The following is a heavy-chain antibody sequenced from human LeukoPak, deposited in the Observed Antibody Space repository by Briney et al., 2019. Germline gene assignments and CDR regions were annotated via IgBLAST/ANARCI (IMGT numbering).Heavy chain of an antibody. Sequence: ASVKVSCKASGYTFTGYYMHWVRQAPGQGLEWMGWINPNSGGTNYAQKFQGRVTMTRDTSISTAYMELSRLRSDDTAVYYCPRRRGKAGYYYCSGSRGGSFDYWGQGTLVTVSS. CDR2: INPNSGGT. V-gene: IGHV1-2*02. D-gene: IGHD3-10*01. J-gene: IGHJ4*02. CDR3: PRRRGKAGYYYCSGSRGGSFDY. CDR1: GYTFTGYY.